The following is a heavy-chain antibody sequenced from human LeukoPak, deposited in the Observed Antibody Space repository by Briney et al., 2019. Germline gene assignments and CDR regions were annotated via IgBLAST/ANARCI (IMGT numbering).Heavy chain of an antibody. J-gene: IGHJ4*02. V-gene: IGHV4-59*04. CDR3: GRSDWPSYFDY. CDR1: GGSISSYY. D-gene: IGHD2-21*02. Sequence: PSETLSLTCTVSGGSISSYYWSWIRQPPGKGLEWIGYIYYSGSTFYNPSLKSRVTISVDTSKNQFSLKLISVTAADTAVYYCGRSDWPSYFDYWGQGTLVTVSS. CDR2: IYYSGST.